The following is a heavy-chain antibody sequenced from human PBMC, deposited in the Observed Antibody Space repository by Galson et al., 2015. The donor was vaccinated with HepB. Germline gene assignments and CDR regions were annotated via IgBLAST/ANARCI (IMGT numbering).Heavy chain of an antibody. CDR2: IYTSGST. CDR3: ARDQPRNGQWDWFDP. J-gene: IGHJ5*02. D-gene: IGHD1-1*01. Sequence: SETLSLTCTVSGGSISSYYWSWIRQPPGKGLEWIGRIYTSGSTNYNPSLKSRVTTSVDTSKNQFSLKLSSVTAADTAVYYCARDQPRNGQWDWFDPWGQGTLVTVSS. CDR1: GGSISSYY. V-gene: IGHV4-4*07.